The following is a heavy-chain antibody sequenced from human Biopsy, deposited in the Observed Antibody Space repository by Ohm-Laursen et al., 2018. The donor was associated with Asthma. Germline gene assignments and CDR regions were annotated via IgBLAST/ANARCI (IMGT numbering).Heavy chain of an antibody. CDR2: ISSSSSYI. V-gene: IGHV3-21*01. CDR3: ARTFHFWSPYHAEHCQL. J-gene: IGHJ1*01. D-gene: IGHD3-3*02. Sequence: SLRLSCAASGFTFRTYSMSWVRQAPGKGLEWVSSISSSSSYIYYADSVKGRFTISRDNAENSLYLQMNSLRAEDTAVYYCARTFHFWSPYHAEHCQLWGQGTLVTVSS. CDR1: GFTFRTYS.